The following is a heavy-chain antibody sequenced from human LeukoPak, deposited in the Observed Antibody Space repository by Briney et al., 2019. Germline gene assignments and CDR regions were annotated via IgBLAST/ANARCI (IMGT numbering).Heavy chain of an antibody. D-gene: IGHD3-22*01. CDR3: AKQGYYDSSGYYYVYYFDY. J-gene: IGHJ4*02. V-gene: IGHV3-23*01. CDR1: GFTFINAW. CDR2: ISGSGGST. Sequence: GGSLRLSCAASGFTFINAWMSWVRQAPGKGLEWVSAISGSGGSTYYADSVKGRFTISRDNSKNTLYLQVNSLRAEDTAVYYCAKQGYYDSSGYYYVYYFDYWGQGTLVTVSS.